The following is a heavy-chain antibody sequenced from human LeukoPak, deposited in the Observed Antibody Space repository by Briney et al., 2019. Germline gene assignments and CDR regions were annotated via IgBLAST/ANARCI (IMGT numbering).Heavy chain of an antibody. CDR1: GFTFSSYE. CDR3: AKDQRGYYDTVIDLDY. D-gene: IGHD3-22*01. J-gene: IGHJ4*02. CDR2: ISGSGITT. Sequence: PGGSLRLSCAASGFTFSSYEMNWVRQAPGKGLEWVSSISGSGITTYYADSVKGRFTISRDNSKNTLYLQMDSLRAEDTAIYYCAKDQRGYYDTVIDLDYWGQGTLVTVSS. V-gene: IGHV3-23*01.